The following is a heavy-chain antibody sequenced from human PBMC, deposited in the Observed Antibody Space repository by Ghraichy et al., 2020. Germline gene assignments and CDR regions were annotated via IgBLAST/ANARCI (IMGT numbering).Heavy chain of an antibody. CDR2: INPNSGGT. CDR1: GYTFIAYY. Sequence: ASVKVSCNPTGYTFIAYYIHWVRQAPGRGFEWMGWINPNSGGTNFAQKFQGRVTMTRDMSISTAYMELSGLRSDDTAVYYCAGLEGGENRDFFRPYWGQGTLVTVS. D-gene: IGHD3/OR15-3a*01. V-gene: IGHV1-2*02. J-gene: IGHJ4*02. CDR3: AGLEGGENRDFFRPY.